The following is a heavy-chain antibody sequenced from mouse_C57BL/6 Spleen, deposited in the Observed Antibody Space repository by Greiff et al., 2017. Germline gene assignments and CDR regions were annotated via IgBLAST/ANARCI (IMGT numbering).Heavy chain of an antibody. D-gene: IGHD5-1*01. CDR2: IYPGGGYT. Sequence: VQVVESGAELVRPGTSVKMSCKASGYTFTNYWIGWAKQRPGHGLEWIGDIYPGGGYTNYNEQFKGTATLTEDKSSSTAYMQFSSLTSKDSAIYYCARSGSNYAMDYWGQGTSVTVSS. J-gene: IGHJ4*01. V-gene: IGHV1-63*01. CDR3: ARSGSNYAMDY. CDR1: GYTFTNYW.